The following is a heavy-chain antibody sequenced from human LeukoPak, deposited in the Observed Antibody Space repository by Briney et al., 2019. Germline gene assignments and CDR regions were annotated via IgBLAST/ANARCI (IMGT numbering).Heavy chain of an antibody. CDR2: INPNSGGT. V-gene: IGHV1-2*02. Sequence: ASVKVSCKASGYTFTSYGISWVRQAPGQGLEWMGWINPNSGGTNYAQKFQGRVTMTRDTSISTAYMELSRLRSDDTAVYYCARAGDYYDSSGHHDAFDIWGQGTMVTVSS. D-gene: IGHD3-22*01. CDR3: ARAGDYYDSSGHHDAFDI. J-gene: IGHJ3*02. CDR1: GYTFTSYG.